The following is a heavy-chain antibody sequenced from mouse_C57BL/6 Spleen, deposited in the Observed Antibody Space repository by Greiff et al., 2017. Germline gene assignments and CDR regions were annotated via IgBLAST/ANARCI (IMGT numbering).Heavy chain of an antibody. Sequence: QVQLQQSGAELVRPGASVKLSCKASGYTFTDYYINWVKQRPGQGLEWIARIYPGSGNTYYNEKFKGKATLTAEKSSSTAYMQLSSLTYEDSAVYYCARYYSNYDYAMDYWGQGTSVTVSS. J-gene: IGHJ4*01. CDR2: IYPGSGNT. CDR1: GYTFTDYY. V-gene: IGHV1-76*01. D-gene: IGHD2-5*01. CDR3: ARYYSNYDYAMDY.